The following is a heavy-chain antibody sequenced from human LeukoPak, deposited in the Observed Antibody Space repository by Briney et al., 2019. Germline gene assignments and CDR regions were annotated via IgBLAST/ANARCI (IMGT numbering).Heavy chain of an antibody. Sequence: ASVKVSCKASGYTFTSYGISRVRQAPGQGLEWMGWISAYNGNTNYAQKLQGRVTMTTDTSTSTAYLELRSLRSDDTAVYYCARDGIVVVPAASDLIFDYWGQGTLVTVSS. J-gene: IGHJ4*02. D-gene: IGHD2-2*01. V-gene: IGHV1-18*01. CDR3: ARDGIVVVPAASDLIFDY. CDR2: ISAYNGNT. CDR1: GYTFTSYG.